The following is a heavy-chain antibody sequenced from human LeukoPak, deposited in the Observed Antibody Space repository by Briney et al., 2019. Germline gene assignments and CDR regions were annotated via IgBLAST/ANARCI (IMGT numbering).Heavy chain of an antibody. D-gene: IGHD2-2*01. CDR2: IIPIFGTA. CDR3: ARDLPRYCSSTSCPNWFDP. CDR1: GGTFSSYA. J-gene: IGHJ5*02. Sequence: SVKVSCKASGGTFSSYAISWVRQAPGQGLEWMGGIIPIFGTANYAQKFQGRVTMTRDTSISTAYMELSRLRSDDTAVYYCARDLPRYCSSTSCPNWFDPWGQGTLVTVSS. V-gene: IGHV1-69*05.